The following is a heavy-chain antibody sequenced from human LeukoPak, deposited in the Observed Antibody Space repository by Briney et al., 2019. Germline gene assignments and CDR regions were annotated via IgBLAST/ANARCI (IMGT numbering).Heavy chain of an antibody. CDR2: IYYSGST. J-gene: IGHJ5*02. CDR1: GGSISSYY. Sequence: SETLSLTCTVSGGSISSYYWSWIRQPPGKGLEWIGYIYYSGSTNYNPSLKSRVTISVDTPKNQFSLKLSSVTAADTAVYYCARVRFDWFDPWGQGTLVTVSS. CDR3: ARVRFDWFDP. V-gene: IGHV4-59*01.